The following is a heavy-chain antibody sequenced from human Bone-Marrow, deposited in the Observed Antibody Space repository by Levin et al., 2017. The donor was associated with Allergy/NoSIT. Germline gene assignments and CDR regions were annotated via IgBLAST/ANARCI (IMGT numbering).Heavy chain of an antibody. Sequence: GGSLRLSCAASGFTFSSYTMHWVRQAPGKGLEYVSAISSSGGSTYYANSVKGRFTISRDNSKNTLYLQMGSLRAEDVAVYYCARGPECGGDCYEYFQHWGHGTLVTVSS. CDR1: GFTFSSYT. CDR2: ISSSGGST. V-gene: IGHV3-64*01. J-gene: IGHJ1*01. CDR3: ARGPECGGDCYEYFQH. D-gene: IGHD2-21*02.